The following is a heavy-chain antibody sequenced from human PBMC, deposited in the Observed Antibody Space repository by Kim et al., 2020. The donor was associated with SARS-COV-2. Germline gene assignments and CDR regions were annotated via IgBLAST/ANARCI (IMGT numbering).Heavy chain of an antibody. V-gene: IGHV1-18*03. CDR2: ISGYNGNT. J-gene: IGHJ3*02. CDR3: ARNVGATEGLDAFDI. D-gene: IGHD1-26*01. Sequence: ASVKVSCKASGYTFTSYGISWVRQAPGQGLEWMKWISGYNGNTNYVQKFQGRVTMTTDTSTSTAYMELRSLRSDDMAVYYCARNVGATEGLDAFDIWGQGTMVTVSS. CDR1: GYTFTSYG.